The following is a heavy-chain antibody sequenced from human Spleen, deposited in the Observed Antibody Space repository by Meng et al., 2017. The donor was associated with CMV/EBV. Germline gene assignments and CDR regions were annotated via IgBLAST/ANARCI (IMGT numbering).Heavy chain of an antibody. CDR1: GGSISSSSYY. D-gene: IGHD2-15*01. Sequence: QLQLQESGPGLVKPSETLSLTCTVSGGSISSSSYYWGWIRQPPGKGLEWIGSIYYSGSTYYNPSLKSRVTISVDTSKNQFSLKLSSVTAADTAVYYCARAATVQPTTSVRPLPFDPWGQGTLVTVSS. V-gene: IGHV4-39*07. J-gene: IGHJ5*02. CDR3: ARAATVQPTTSVRPLPFDP. CDR2: IYYSGST.